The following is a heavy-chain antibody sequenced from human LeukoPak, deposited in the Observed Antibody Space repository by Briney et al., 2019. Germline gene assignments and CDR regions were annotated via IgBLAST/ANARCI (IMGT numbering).Heavy chain of an antibody. CDR2: IYGDGST. CDR1: GFTVNTNH. D-gene: IGHD7-27*01. V-gene: IGHV3-66*04. Sequence: GGSLRLSCAASGFTVNTNHMNWVRQVPGKGLEWVSVIYGDGSTYYADSVKGKFTISRGTSKNTLFLQMNSLRAEDTAVYYCARRDTGNWYFDLWGRGTLVTVSS. J-gene: IGHJ2*01. CDR3: ARRDTGNWYFDL.